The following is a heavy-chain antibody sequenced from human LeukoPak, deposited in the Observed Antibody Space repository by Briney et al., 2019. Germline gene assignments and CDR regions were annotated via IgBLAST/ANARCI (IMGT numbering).Heavy chain of an antibody. CDR3: ARTGGSSGYSCDY. V-gene: IGHV1-69*01. Sequence: GGSLRLSCAASGGTFSSYAISWVRQAPGQGLEWMGGIIPIFGTANYAQKFQGRVTITADESTSTAYMELSSLRSEDTAVYYCARTGGSSGYSCDYWGQGTLVTVPS. D-gene: IGHD3-22*01. CDR1: GGTFSSYA. J-gene: IGHJ4*02. CDR2: IIPIFGTA.